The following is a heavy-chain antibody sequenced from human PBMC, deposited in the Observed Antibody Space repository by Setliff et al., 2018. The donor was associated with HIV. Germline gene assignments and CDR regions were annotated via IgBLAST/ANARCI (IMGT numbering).Heavy chain of an antibody. CDR2: IYNSGRT. D-gene: IGHD3-3*01. J-gene: IGHJ4*02. Sequence: PSETLSLTCAVSGGSTRSSNWWSWVRQPPGKGLEWIGEIYNSGRTNYNPSLKSRVTISVDMSNNQFSLKVTSVTAADTAVYYCMRGRSITIFGVAYFDFWGQGTQVTVS. CDR1: GGSTRSSNW. CDR3: MRGRSITIFGVAYFDF. V-gene: IGHV4-4*02.